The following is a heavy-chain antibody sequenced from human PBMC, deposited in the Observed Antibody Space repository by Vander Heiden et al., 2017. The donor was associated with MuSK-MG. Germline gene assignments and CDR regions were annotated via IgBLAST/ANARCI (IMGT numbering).Heavy chain of an antibody. V-gene: IGHV1-69*04. CDR3: ARDSSGWYGDYYYGMDV. J-gene: IGHJ6*02. CDR1: GGTFSSYA. CDR2: IIPILGIA. D-gene: IGHD6-19*01. Sequence: QVQLVQSGAEVKKPGSSVKVSCKASGGTFSSYAISWVRHAPGQGLEWMGRIIPILGIANYAQKFQGRVTITADKSTSTAYMELSSLRSEDTAVYYCARDSSGWYGDYYYGMDVWGQGTTVTVSS.